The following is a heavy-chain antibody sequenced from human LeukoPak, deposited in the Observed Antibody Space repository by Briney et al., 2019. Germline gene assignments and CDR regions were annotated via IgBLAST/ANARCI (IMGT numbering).Heavy chain of an antibody. CDR1: GFTFSSYS. D-gene: IGHD3-9*01. CDR3: ARDPPRYFDWLLPNEHNWFDP. CDR2: ISSSSSYI. V-gene: IGHV3-21*01. Sequence: GGSLRLSCAASGFTFSSYSMNWVRQAPGKGLEWVSSISSSSSYIYYADSVKGRFTISRDNAKNSLYLQMNSLRAEDTAVYYCARDPPRYFDWLLPNEHNWFDPWGQGTLVTVSS. J-gene: IGHJ5*02.